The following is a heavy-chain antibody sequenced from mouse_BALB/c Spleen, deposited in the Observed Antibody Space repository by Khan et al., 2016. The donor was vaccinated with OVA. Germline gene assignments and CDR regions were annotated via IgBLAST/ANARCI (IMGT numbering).Heavy chain of an antibody. J-gene: IGHJ3*01. CDR2: INPSNGYT. CDR3: VRGGAYHRNDGWFAY. Sequence: QVRLQQSGAELARPGASVKMSCKASGYTFTSYTIHWKKLRPGQGLEWIGYINPSNGYTNYNQKFKDKATLTADKSSTTAYMQLSSLTSDDSAVYYCVRGGAYHRNDGWFAYWGQGTLVTVSA. V-gene: IGHV1-4*01. D-gene: IGHD2-14*01. CDR1: GYTFTSYT.